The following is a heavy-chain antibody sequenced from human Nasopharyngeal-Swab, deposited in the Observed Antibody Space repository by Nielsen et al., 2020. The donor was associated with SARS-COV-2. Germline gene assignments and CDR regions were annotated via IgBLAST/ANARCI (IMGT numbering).Heavy chain of an antibody. Sequence: SETLSLTCAVYGGSFSGYYWSWIRQPPGKGLEWIGEINHSGSTNYNPSLKSRVTISVDTSKNQFSLKLSSVTAADTAVYYCATYYYGSSGYYLFDYWGQGTLVTVSS. V-gene: IGHV4-34*01. CDR3: ATYYYGSSGYYLFDY. J-gene: IGHJ4*02. CDR2: INHSGST. CDR1: GGSFSGYY. D-gene: IGHD3-22*01.